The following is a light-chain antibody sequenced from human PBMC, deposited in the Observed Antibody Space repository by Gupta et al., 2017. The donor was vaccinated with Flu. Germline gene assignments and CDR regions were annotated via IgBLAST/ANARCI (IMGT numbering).Light chain of an antibody. CDR3: QQYNSSPLT. CDR2: KAS. V-gene: IGKV1-5*03. J-gene: IGKJ4*01. Sequence: PSTLSASVGDRVTITCRASQSINGWLAWYQQKPGKAPKLLMYKASTLESGVTPRFSGSVSGTEFTLTISSLQPDDFATYYCQQYNSSPLTFGGGTKVEIK. CDR1: QSINGW.